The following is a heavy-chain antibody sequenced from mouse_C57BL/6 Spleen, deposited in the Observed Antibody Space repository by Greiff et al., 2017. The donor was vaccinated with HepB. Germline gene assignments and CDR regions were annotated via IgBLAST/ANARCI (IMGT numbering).Heavy chain of an antibody. V-gene: IGHV1-82*01. D-gene: IGHD2-1*01. J-gene: IGHJ2*01. Sequence: VQLKQSGPELVKPGASVKISCKASGYAFSSSWMNWVKPRPGKGLEWIGRIYPGDGDTNYNGKFKGKATLTADKSSSTAYMQLSSLTSEDSAVYFCASSIYYGNYDYWGQGTTLTVSS. CDR3: ASSIYYGNYDY. CDR2: IYPGDGDT. CDR1: GYAFSSSW.